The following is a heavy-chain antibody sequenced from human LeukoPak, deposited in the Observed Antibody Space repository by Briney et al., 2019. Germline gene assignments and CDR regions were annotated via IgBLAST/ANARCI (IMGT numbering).Heavy chain of an antibody. Sequence: ASVKLSCKVCGYTFTDYYMHWAQQPPAKGLEWMGLVDPEDGETIYAEKFQGRVAITADTSTDTAYMELSSLRSEDTAVYYCATGPYIGYFDYWGQGTLVTVSS. D-gene: IGHD3-3*01. J-gene: IGHJ4*02. CDR3: ATGPYIGYFDY. V-gene: IGHV1-69-2*01. CDR1: GYTFTDYY. CDR2: VDPEDGET.